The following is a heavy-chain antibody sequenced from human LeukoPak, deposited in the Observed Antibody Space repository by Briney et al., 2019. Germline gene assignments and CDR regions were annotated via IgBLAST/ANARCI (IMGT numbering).Heavy chain of an antibody. D-gene: IGHD6-19*01. J-gene: IGHJ4*02. CDR2: IYYSGST. CDR1: CGSVSSGSYY. V-gene: IGHV4-61*01. CDR3: ARDHLSGIAVAGDY. Sequence: SETLSLTCTVSCGSVSSGSYYWSWIRQPPGKGLEWIGYIYYSGSTNYNPSLKSRVTISVDTSKNQFSLKLSSVTAADTAVYYCARDHLSGIAVAGDYWGQGTLVTVSS.